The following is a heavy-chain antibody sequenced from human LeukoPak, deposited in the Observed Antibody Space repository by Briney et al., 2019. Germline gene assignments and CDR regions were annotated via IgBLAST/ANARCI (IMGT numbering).Heavy chain of an antibody. CDR3: ARVAVDTAASFDY. V-gene: IGHV1-69*13. J-gene: IGHJ4*02. CDR2: IIPIFGTA. D-gene: IGHD5-18*01. Sequence: EASVKVSCKASGVTFSSYAISLVRQAPGQGLEWMGGIIPIFGTANYAQKFQGRVTITAEESTSPAYMELSSLGSEDTAVYYRARVAVDTAASFDYWGQVTLVTVSS. CDR1: GVTFSSYA.